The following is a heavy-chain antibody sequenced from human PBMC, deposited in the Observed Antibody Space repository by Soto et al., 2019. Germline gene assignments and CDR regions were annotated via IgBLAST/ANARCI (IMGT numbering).Heavy chain of an antibody. D-gene: IGHD3-22*01. Sequence: ASVKVSCKASGYTFTAYYMHWVRQAPGQGLEWMGWINPNSGGTNYAQKFQGRVTMTRDTSISTAYMELSRLRSDDTAVYYCARVHYDSVPADYWGQGTMVTVSS. V-gene: IGHV1-2*02. CDR2: INPNSGGT. CDR3: ARVHYDSVPADY. J-gene: IGHJ4*03. CDR1: GYTFTAYY.